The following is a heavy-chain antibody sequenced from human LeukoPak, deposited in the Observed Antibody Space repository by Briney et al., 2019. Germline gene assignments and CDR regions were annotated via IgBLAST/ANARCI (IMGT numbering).Heavy chain of an antibody. V-gene: IGHV4-31*03. Sequence: PSETLSLTCTVSGGSISSGGYYWSWIRQHPGKGLEWIGYIYYSGSTYYNPSLKSRVTISVDTSKNQFSLKLSSVTAADTAVYYCARGLKASTVTTDWGQGTLVTVSS. CDR1: GGSISSGGYY. D-gene: IGHD4-17*01. J-gene: IGHJ4*02. CDR3: ARGLKASTVTTD. CDR2: IYYSGST.